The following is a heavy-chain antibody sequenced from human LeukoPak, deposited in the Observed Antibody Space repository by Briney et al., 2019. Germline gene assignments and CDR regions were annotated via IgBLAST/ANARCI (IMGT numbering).Heavy chain of an antibody. J-gene: IGHJ4*02. CDR3: AKDIYGDYGPLDY. Sequence: GGSLRLSCAASGFTLMTYWMSWVRQAPGKGLEWVSAISGSGGSTYYADSVKGRFTISRDNSKNTLYLQMNSLRAEDTAVYYCAKDIYGDYGPLDYWGQGTLVTVSS. V-gene: IGHV3-23*01. D-gene: IGHD4-17*01. CDR1: GFTLMTYW. CDR2: ISGSGGST.